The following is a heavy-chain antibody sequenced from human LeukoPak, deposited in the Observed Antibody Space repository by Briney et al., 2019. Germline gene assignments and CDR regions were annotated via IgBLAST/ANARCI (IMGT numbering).Heavy chain of an antibody. CDR2: FYYNNNK. V-gene: IGHV2-5*01. Sequence: SGPTLVNPTQTLTLTCTFSGFSLITNEVGVGWIRQPPGKALEWLALFYYNNNKFYSPSLENRVTVSKDTSKNQVVLTLTNMDPMDTATYYCAHQVYDNGWHPFQHWGQGTLVTVSS. CDR3: AHQVYDNGWHPFQH. CDR1: GFSLITNEVG. D-gene: IGHD6-19*01. J-gene: IGHJ1*01.